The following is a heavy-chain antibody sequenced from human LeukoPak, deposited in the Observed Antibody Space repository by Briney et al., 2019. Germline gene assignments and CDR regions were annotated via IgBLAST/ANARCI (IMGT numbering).Heavy chain of an antibody. CDR2: ISGSGGST. CDR3: AKGRGYGSGSYYSPGY. Sequence: PGGSLRLSCAASGFTFSSYAMSWVRQAPGKGLEWVSAISGSGGSTYYADSVKGRFTISRDNSKNTLYLQMNSLRAEDTAVYYCAKGRGYGSGSYYSPGYWGQGTLVTVSS. CDR1: GFTFSSYA. D-gene: IGHD3-10*01. V-gene: IGHV3-23*01. J-gene: IGHJ4*02.